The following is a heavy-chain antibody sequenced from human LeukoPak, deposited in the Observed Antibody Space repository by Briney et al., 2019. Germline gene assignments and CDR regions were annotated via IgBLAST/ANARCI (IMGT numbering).Heavy chain of an antibody. CDR3: AREDRELFDY. CDR2: ISSSSKYI. Sequence: PGGSLRLSCAASGFTFSTYSMNWVRQAPGQGLEWVSSISSSSKYIYYADSVKGRFTISRDNAKNSLYLQMNSLRAEDTAVYYCAREDRELFDYWGQGTLVTVSS. V-gene: IGHV3-21*01. CDR1: GFTFSTYS. D-gene: IGHD1-26*01. J-gene: IGHJ4*02.